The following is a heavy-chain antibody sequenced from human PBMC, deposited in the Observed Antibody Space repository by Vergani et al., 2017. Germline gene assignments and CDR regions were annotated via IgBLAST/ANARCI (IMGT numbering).Heavy chain of an antibody. Sequence: EVQLLESGGGLVQPGGSLRLSCAASGFTFSSYAMSWVRQAPGKGLEWVSGISGSGGSTYYADSVKGRFTISRDNSKNTLYLQMNSLRVEDTAVYYCAKDMRVLLWFAGAEYNFDYWGQGTLVTVSS. J-gene: IGHJ4*02. V-gene: IGHV3-23*01. CDR2: ISGSGGST. D-gene: IGHD3-10*01. CDR1: GFTFSSYA. CDR3: AKDMRVLLWFAGAEYNFDY.